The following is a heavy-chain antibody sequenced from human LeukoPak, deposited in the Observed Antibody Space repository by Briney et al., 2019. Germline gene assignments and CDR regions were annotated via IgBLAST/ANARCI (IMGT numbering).Heavy chain of an antibody. J-gene: IGHJ4*02. D-gene: IGHD3-22*01. CDR1: GFTFSSYE. CDR2: ISGSGGST. V-gene: IGHV3-23*01. Sequence: AGGSLRLSCAASGFTFSSYEMNWVRQAPGKGLEWVSAISGSGGSTYYADSVKGRFTISRDNSKNTLYLQMNSLRAEDTAVYYCAKDRRQSGYQEFDYWGQGTLVTVSS. CDR3: AKDRRQSGYQEFDY.